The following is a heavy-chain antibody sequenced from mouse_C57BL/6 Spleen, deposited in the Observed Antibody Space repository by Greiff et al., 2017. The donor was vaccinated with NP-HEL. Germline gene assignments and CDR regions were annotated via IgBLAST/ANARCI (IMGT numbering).Heavy chain of an antibody. J-gene: IGHJ4*01. CDR3: ATGMPYAMDY. CDR2: INPNNGGT. V-gene: IGHV1-18*01. D-gene: IGHD1-1*02. Sequence: EVQLQQSGPELVKPGASVKIPCKASGYTFTDYNMDWVKQSHGKSLEWIGDINPNNGGTIYNQKFKGKATLTVEKSSSTAYMELRSLTSEDTAVYYCATGMPYAMDYWGQGTSVTVSS. CDR1: GYTFTDYN.